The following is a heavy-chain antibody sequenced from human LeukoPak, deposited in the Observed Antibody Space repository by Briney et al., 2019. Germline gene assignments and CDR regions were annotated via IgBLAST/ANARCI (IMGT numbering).Heavy chain of an antibody. D-gene: IGHD3-10*01. V-gene: IGHV1-69*13. CDR2: IIPIFGTA. CDR3: ARFGPTTMVRGGGGPYYFDY. Sequence: SVKVSCKASGGTFSSYAISWVRQAPGQGLEWMGGIIPIFGTANYAQKFQGRVTITADESTSTAYMELSSLRSEDTAVYYFARFGPTTMVRGGGGPYYFDYWGQGTLVTVSS. CDR1: GGTFSSYA. J-gene: IGHJ4*02.